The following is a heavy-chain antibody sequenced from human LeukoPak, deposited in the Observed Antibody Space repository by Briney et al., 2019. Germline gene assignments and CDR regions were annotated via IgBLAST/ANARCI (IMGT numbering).Heavy chain of an antibody. CDR3: ARGYWLGELGVTYYYYMDG. Sequence: ASVKVSCKASGYSFTNYDINWVRQATGQGLEWRGWINPNSGNTGYAQKFQGRVTITGNTSISTAYMELTILRSEDTAVYYCARGYWLGELGVTYYYYMDGWGKGTTVTVSS. J-gene: IGHJ6*03. CDR1: GYSFTNYD. CDR2: INPNSGNT. D-gene: IGHD3-10*01. V-gene: IGHV1-8*03.